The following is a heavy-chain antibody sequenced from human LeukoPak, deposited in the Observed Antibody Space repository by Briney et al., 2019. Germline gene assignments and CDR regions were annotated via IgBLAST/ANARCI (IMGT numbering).Heavy chain of an antibody. CDR2: IWYDGSNK. J-gene: IGHJ4*02. Sequence: GGSLRLSCAASGFTFSSYGMHWVRQAPGKGLEWVAVIWYDGSNKYYADSVKGRFTISRDNSKNTLYLQMNSLRAEDTAVYYCARGRGLADYYDSSGSESYFDYWGQGTLVTVSS. CDR3: ARGRGLADYYDSSGSESYFDY. CDR1: GFTFSSYG. D-gene: IGHD3-22*01. V-gene: IGHV3-33*01.